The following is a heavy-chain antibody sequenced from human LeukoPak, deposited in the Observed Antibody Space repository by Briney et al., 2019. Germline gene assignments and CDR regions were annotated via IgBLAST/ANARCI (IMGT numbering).Heavy chain of an antibody. CDR1: GFTFSSYA. Sequence: PGGSLRLSCAASGFTFSSYAMSWVRQAPGKGLEWVSAISGSGGSTYYADSVKGRFTISRDNYKNTLYLQMNSLRAEDTAVYYCAKVVLDCSGGSCYSSLVDYWGQGTLVTVSS. CDR2: ISGSGGST. D-gene: IGHD2-15*01. V-gene: IGHV3-23*01. J-gene: IGHJ4*02. CDR3: AKVVLDCSGGSCYSSLVDY.